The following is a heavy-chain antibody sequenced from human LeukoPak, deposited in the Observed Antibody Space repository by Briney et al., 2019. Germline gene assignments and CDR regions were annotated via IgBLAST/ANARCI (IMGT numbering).Heavy chain of an antibody. D-gene: IGHD2-15*01. CDR3: ARERDDGGCFDY. CDR2: IYYSGST. V-gene: IGHV4-59*01. J-gene: IGHJ4*02. CDR1: GGSISTYY. Sequence: SSETLSLTCTVSGGSISTYYWSWIRQPPGKGLEWIGYIYYSGSTNYNPSLKSRVTISVDTSKNQFSLKLSSVTAADTAVYYCARERDDGGCFDYWGQGTLVTVSS.